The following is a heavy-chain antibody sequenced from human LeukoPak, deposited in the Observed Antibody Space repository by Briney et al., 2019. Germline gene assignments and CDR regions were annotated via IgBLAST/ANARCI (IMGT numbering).Heavy chain of an antibody. CDR3: ARAQGYDSSGYYYSPPFDY. V-gene: IGHV4-31*03. CDR2: IYYSGST. J-gene: IGHJ4*02. D-gene: IGHD3-22*01. Sequence: SETLSLTCTVSGGSISSGGYYCSWIRQHPGKGLEWIGYIYYSGSTYYNPSLKSRVTISVDTSKNQFSLKLSSVTAADTAVYYCARAQGYDSSGYYYSPPFDYWGQGTLVTVSS. CDR1: GGSISSGGYY.